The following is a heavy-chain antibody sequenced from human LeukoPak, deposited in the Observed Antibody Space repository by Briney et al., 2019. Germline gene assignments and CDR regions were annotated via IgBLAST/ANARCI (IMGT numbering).Heavy chain of an antibody. Sequence: ASVKVSCKASGYTFTSYYMHWVRPAPGQGLEWMGIINPSGGSTSYAQKFQCRVTMTRDTSTSTVYMELSSLRSEDTAVYYCARAQFPYYFDYWGQGTLVTVSS. D-gene: IGHD5-24*01. V-gene: IGHV1-46*01. CDR1: GYTFTSYY. CDR2: INPSGGST. CDR3: ARAQFPYYFDY. J-gene: IGHJ4*02.